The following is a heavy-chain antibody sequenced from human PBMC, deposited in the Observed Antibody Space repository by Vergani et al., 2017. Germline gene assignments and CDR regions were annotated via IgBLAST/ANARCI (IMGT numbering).Heavy chain of an antibody. CDR3: AKAGGEQLVPDY. J-gene: IGHJ4*02. CDR2: ISGSGGST. D-gene: IGHD6-6*01. V-gene: IGHV3-23*01. Sequence: EVQLLESGGGLVQPGGSLRLSCAASGFTFSSYAMSWVRQAPGKGLEWVSAISGSGGSTYYADSVKGRFTISRDNSKNTLYLQMNSLGAEDTAVYYCAKAGGEQLVPDYWGQGTLVTVSS. CDR1: GFTFSSYA.